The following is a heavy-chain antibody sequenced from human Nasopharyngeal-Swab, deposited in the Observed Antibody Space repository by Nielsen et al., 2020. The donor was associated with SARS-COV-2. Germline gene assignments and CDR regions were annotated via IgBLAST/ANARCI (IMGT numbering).Heavy chain of an antibody. V-gene: IGHV3-48*03. D-gene: IGHD1-7*01. CDR1: GFTFRSYE. CDR2: ISSSGSTI. Sequence: LSLTCAASGFTFRSYEMNWVRQAPGKGLEWVSYISSSGSTIYYADSVKGRFTISRDNAKNSLYLQMNSLRAEDTAVYYCAREGTGTTGGMDVWGQGTTVTVSS. J-gene: IGHJ6*02. CDR3: AREGTGTTGGMDV.